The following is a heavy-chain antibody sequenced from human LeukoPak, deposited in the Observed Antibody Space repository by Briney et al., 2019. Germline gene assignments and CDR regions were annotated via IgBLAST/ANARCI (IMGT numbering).Heavy chain of an antibody. V-gene: IGHV4-30-4*01. D-gene: IGHD3-10*01. CDR1: GGSISSGDYY. J-gene: IGHJ4*02. CDR3: ARFEYGSGSYY. CDR2: IYYSGST. Sequence: KASETLSLTCTVSGGSISSGDYYWSWIRQPPGKGLEWIGYIYYSGSTYYNPSLKSRVTISVDTSKNQFSLKLSSVTAADTAVYYCARFEYGSGSYYWGQGTLVTVSS.